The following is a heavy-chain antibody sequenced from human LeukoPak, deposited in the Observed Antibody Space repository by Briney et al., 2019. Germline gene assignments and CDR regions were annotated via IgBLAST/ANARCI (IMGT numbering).Heavy chain of an antibody. CDR3: AAQSARPQYYFDY. J-gene: IGHJ4*02. Sequence: GGSLRLSCAASGFTFSSYAMSWVRQAPGKGLEWVSAISGSGGSTYYADSVKGRFTISGDNSKNTLYLQMNSLRAEDTAVYYCAAQSARPQYYFDYWGQGTLVTVSS. CDR2: ISGSGGST. CDR1: GFTFSSYA. D-gene: IGHD6-6*01. V-gene: IGHV3-23*01.